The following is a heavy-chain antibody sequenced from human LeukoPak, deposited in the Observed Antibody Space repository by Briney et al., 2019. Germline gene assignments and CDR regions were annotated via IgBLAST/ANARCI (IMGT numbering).Heavy chain of an antibody. J-gene: IGHJ5*02. CDR3: ARGRIFGVVIWSGWFDP. D-gene: IGHD3-3*01. CDR2: INPNSGGT. V-gene: IGHV1-2*02. Sequence: ASVKVSCKASGYTFTGYYMHWVRQAPGQGLEWMGWINPNSGGTNYAQKFQGRVTMTRDTSISTAYMELSRLRSDDTAVYYCARGRIFGVVIWSGWFDPWGQGTLVTVSS. CDR1: GYTFTGYY.